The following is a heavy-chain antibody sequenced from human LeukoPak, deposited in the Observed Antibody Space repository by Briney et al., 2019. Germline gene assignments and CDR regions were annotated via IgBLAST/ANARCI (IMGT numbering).Heavy chain of an antibody. D-gene: IGHD5-12*01. J-gene: IGHJ6*03. CDR1: GGSLSSSSYC. CDR2: IYYSGSN. V-gene: IGHV4-39*07. CDR3: ARTTEGYAGGPGYSYYYYMDV. Sequence: SETLSLTCTVSGGSLSSSSYCWGWIRQPPGKGLEWIGSIYYSGSNHYNPSLKNRVTISVDTSKNQVSLKLRSVIAADTAVYYCARTTEGYAGGPGYSYYYYMDVWGKGTTVTISS.